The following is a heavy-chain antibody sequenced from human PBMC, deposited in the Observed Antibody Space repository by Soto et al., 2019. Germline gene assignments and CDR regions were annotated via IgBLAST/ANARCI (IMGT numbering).Heavy chain of an antibody. J-gene: IGHJ4*02. CDR1: GYSISSGYY. CDR2: IYHSGST. D-gene: IGHD4-17*01. Sequence: SETLSLTCAVSGYSISSGYYWGWIRQPPGKGLEWIGSIYHSGSTYYNPSLKSRVTISVDTSKNQFSLKLSSVTAADTAVYYCARCDGDYARGASFDYWGQGTRVTVSS. CDR3: ARCDGDYARGASFDY. V-gene: IGHV4-38-2*01.